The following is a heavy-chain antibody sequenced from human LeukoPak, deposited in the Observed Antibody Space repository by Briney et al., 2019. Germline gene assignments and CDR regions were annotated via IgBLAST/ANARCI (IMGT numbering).Heavy chain of an antibody. V-gene: IGHV3-11*05. J-gene: IGHJ4*02. Sequence: GGSLRLSWAASGFTFSDYYMSWFRQAPGKGLGWGSYISSRSSHTNHADSVKGRFTISRDNAKNSLYLQMNSLRAEDTAVYYCARDLGPGHPDYWGQGTLVTVSS. CDR2: ISSRSSHT. D-gene: IGHD7-27*01. CDR3: ARDLGPGHPDY. CDR1: GFTFSDYY.